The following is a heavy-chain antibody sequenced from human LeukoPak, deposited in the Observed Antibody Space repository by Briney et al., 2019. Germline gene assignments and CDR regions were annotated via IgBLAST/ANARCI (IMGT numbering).Heavy chain of an antibody. CDR3: AKDQWLQNKGSPGFDY. Sequence: GGSLRLSYAASGFTFSSYAMSWVRQAPGKGLEWVSAISGSGGSTYYADSVKGRFTISRDNSKNTLYLQMNSLRAEDTAVYYCAKDQWLQNKGSPGFDYWGQGTLVTVSS. D-gene: IGHD5-24*01. J-gene: IGHJ4*02. V-gene: IGHV3-23*01. CDR1: GFTFSSYA. CDR2: ISGSGGST.